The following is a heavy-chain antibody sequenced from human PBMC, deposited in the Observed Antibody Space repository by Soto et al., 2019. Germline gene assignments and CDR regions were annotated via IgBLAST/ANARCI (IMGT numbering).Heavy chain of an antibody. CDR3: AREPYNWNYRRGPPRNYYYYGMDV. J-gene: IGHJ6*02. CDR1: GGSFSGYY. CDR2: INHSGST. Sequence: LSLTCAVYGGSFSGYYWSWIRQPPGKGLEWIGEINHSGSTNYNPSLKSRVTISVDTSKNQFSLKLSSVTAADTAVYYCAREPYNWNYRRGPPRNYYYYGMDVWGQGTTVTV. D-gene: IGHD1-7*01. V-gene: IGHV4-34*01.